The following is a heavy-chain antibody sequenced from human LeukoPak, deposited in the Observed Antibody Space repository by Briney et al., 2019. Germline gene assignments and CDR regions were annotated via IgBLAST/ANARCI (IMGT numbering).Heavy chain of an antibody. CDR3: TRTGLVDFDY. J-gene: IGHJ4*02. CDR2: IRRTAYGGAA. D-gene: IGHD1-14*01. CDR1: GFTFGDLG. Sequence: PGGSLRLSCAGSGFTFGDLGISWVRQAAGKGLEWVAFIRRTAYGGAAGYAASVKGRFFLSRDDSKSVVHLQMNSLKTDDTAIYYCTRTGLVDFDYWGQGSRVTVSP. V-gene: IGHV3-49*04.